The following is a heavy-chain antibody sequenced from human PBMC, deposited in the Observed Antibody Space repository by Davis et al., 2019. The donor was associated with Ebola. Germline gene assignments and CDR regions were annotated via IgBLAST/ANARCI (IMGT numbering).Heavy chain of an antibody. D-gene: IGHD6-13*01. CDR2: INTDGSSI. Sequence: GESLKISCAASGFTFSSDWMHWVRQVPGEGLVWVSRINTDGSSINYADSVKGRFTMSRDNAKNTLYLQMNSLRADDTAVYYCARVGAAAGTTLDYWGQGTLVTVSS. CDR3: ARVGAAAGTTLDY. CDR1: GFTFSSDW. J-gene: IGHJ4*02. V-gene: IGHV3-74*01.